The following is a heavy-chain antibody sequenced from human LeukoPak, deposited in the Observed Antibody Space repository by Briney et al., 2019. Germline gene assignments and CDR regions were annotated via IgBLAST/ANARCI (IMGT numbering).Heavy chain of an antibody. D-gene: IGHD3-10*01. J-gene: IGHJ5*02. Sequence: SETLSLTCTVSGGSMRSYYWSWIRQSAGRGLEWIGRIHTSGTTNYNFSFKSRVTMSVDTSKNHFSLKLNSVTAADTAVYYCARWGYGSGTSWGFDPWGQGTLVIVSS. CDR2: IHTSGTT. CDR1: GGSMRSYY. V-gene: IGHV4-4*07. CDR3: ARWGYGSGTSWGFDP.